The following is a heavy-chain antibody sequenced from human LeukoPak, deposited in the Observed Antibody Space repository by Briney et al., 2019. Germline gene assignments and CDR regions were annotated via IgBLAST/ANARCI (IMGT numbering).Heavy chain of an antibody. D-gene: IGHD3-10*01. CDR3: ARVLGLLWFGESFYGMDV. Sequence: GRSLRLSCAAPGFTFSSYAMHWVRQAPGKGLEWVAVISYDGSNKYYADSVKGRFTISRDNSKNTLYLQMNSLRAEDTAVYYCARVLGLLWFGESFYGMDVWGKGTTVTVSS. CDR1: GFTFSSYA. J-gene: IGHJ6*04. V-gene: IGHV3-30*04. CDR2: ISYDGSNK.